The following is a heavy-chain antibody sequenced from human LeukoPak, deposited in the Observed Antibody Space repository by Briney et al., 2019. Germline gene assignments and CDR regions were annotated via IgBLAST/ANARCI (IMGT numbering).Heavy chain of an antibody. CDR2: IHPGRGDT. CDR3: ARDHNWGPDY. CDR1: GYTFTDHY. V-gene: IGHV1-2*02. J-gene: IGHJ4*02. D-gene: IGHD7-27*01. Sequence: ASVRVSCKALGYTFTDHYFHWLRQAPGQGLEWMGWIHPGRGDTNYAQKFQGRVSLTRDTSISTAYMELSRLTSDDTAVYYCARDHNWGPDYWGQGTLVSVSS.